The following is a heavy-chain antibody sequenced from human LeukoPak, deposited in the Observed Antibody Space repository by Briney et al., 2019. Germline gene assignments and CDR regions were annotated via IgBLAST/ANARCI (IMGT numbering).Heavy chain of an antibody. Sequence: SETLSLTCTVSGGSISSYYWSWIRQPPGKGLEWIGYIYYSGSTNYNPSLKSRVTISVDTSKNQFSLKLSSVTAADTAVYYCARGAYGDPTSFDYWGQGNLVTVSS. CDR1: GGSISSYY. CDR2: IYYSGST. V-gene: IGHV4-59*01. J-gene: IGHJ4*02. D-gene: IGHD4-17*01. CDR3: ARGAYGDPTSFDY.